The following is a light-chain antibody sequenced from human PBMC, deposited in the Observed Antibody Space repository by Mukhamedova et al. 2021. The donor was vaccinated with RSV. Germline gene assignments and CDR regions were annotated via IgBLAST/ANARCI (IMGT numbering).Light chain of an antibody. V-gene: IGLV1-36*01. J-gene: IGLJ2*01. CDR2: YDD. CDR1: SSNIGNNA. CDR3: AAWDDSLNGVV. Sequence: VTISCSGSSSNIGNNAVNWYQQLPGKAPKLLIYYDDLLPSGVSDRFSGSKSGTSASLAISGLQSEDEADYYCAAWDDSLNGVVFG.